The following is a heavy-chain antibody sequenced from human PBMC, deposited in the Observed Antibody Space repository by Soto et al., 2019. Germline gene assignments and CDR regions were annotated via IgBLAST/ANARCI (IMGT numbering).Heavy chain of an antibody. J-gene: IGHJ4*02. V-gene: IGHV1-18*01. CDR3: ATRSPAFDY. Sequence: QVQLVQSGPEVKKPGASVKVSCKTSGYTFTSYGISWVRQAPGQGLEWMGWISTYKGNTNYAQKFQGRVTMTTDTSTSTADLDLRSLRSDDTAVYYCATRSPAFDYWGQGTLVTVSS. CDR1: GYTFTSYG. CDR2: ISTYKGNT.